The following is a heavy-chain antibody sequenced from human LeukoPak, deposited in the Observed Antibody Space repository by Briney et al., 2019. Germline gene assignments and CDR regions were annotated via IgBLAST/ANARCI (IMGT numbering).Heavy chain of an antibody. Sequence: GGSLRLPCAASGFTFGSYSMNWVRQAPGKGLEWVSSISSSSSYIYYADSVKGRFTISRDNAKNSLYLQMNSLRAEDTAVYYCARDGSSGLDFDYWGQGTLVTVSS. CDR1: GFTFGSYS. CDR3: ARDGSSGLDFDY. V-gene: IGHV3-21*01. D-gene: IGHD3-22*01. J-gene: IGHJ4*02. CDR2: ISSSSSYI.